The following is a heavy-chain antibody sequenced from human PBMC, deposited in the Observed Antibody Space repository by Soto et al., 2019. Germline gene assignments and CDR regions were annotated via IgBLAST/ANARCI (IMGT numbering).Heavy chain of an antibody. CDR2: ISAYNGNT. J-gene: IGHJ4*02. V-gene: IGHV1-18*01. CDR1: GYTFTSYG. D-gene: IGHD3-22*01. CDR3: ARVRVRPVVTQHYFDY. Sequence: QSQLVQSGAEVKKPGASVKVSCKASGYTFTSYGISWVRQAPGQGLEWMGGISAYNGNTNYAQKLQGRVTMTTDTSTNTADMELRSRRSDDNAVYYCARVRVRPVVTQHYFDYWGQGTLVTVSS.